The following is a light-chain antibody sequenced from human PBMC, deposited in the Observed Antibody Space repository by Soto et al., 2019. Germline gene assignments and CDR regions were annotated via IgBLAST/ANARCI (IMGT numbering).Light chain of an antibody. CDR3: QTWGTGVLVA. Sequence: QLVLTQSPSASASLGASVKLTCTLSSGHSSYAIAWHQHQPEKGPRYLMKLDSDSRHIKGDEIPDRFSGSSSGAERYLIISNLKSEDEADYYCQTWGTGVLVAFGGGTKLTVL. V-gene: IGLV4-69*01. CDR1: SGHSSYA. J-gene: IGLJ2*01. CDR2: LDSDSRH.